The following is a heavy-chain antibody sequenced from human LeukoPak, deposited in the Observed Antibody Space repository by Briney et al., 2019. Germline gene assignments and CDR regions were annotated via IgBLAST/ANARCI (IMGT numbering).Heavy chain of an antibody. V-gene: IGHV4-39*01. CDR3: ARLPITKRALDV. CDR1: GDSLRSGDSY. J-gene: IGHJ6*02. Sequence: SETLSLTCSVSGDSLRSGDSYWGWIRQTPWKGLEWIGSIYYVGSPYYNPSLNSRRVTISVDTSKYQFSLKVTSVTAADTAVYYCARLPITKRALDVWGQGTTVTVSS. D-gene: IGHD1-14*01. CDR2: IYYVGSP.